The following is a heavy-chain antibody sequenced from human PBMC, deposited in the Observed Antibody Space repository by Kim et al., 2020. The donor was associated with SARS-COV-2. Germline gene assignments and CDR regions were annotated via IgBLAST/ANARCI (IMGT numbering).Heavy chain of an antibody. CDR3: AKGQYSTIKTNWFAP. V-gene: IGHV3-9*01. Sequence: DSVKARFTISRENAKNSLYLQMNSLRADDTALYYCAKGQYSTIKTNWFAPWGQGTLVTVSS. D-gene: IGHD6-13*01. J-gene: IGHJ5*02.